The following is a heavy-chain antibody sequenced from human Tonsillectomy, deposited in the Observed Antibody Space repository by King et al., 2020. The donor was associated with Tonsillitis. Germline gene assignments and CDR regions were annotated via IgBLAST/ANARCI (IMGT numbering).Heavy chain of an antibody. J-gene: IGHJ6*03. CDR3: ARLIYYSYYRDV. CDR2: IYYSGNT. V-gene: IGHV4-39*01. CDR1: AGSISRNSYY. Sequence: QLQESGPGLVKASETLSLICTVSAGSISRNSYYLGWIRQPPGEGLEWIGSIYYSGNTYYNPSPRSRLTMSVETSRNQVSLRLTSVTAADTAVYFCARLIYYSYYRDVWGKGTTVTVSS.